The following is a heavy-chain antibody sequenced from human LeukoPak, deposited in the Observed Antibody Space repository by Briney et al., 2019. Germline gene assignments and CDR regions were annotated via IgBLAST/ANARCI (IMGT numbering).Heavy chain of an antibody. CDR1: GYTLTELS. J-gene: IGHJ5*02. CDR2: FDPEDGET. D-gene: IGHD6-13*01. CDR3: ATAPYSSSWFDP. V-gene: IGHV1-24*01. Sequence: ASVKVSCKVSGYTLTELSMHWVRQAPGKGLEWMEGFDPEDGETIYAQKFQGRVTMTEDTSTDTAYMELSSLRSEDTAVYYCATAPYSSSWFDPWGQGTLVTVSS.